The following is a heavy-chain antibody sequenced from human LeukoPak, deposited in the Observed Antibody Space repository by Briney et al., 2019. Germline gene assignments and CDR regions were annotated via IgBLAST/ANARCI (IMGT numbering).Heavy chain of an antibody. CDR1: GFTFSSYG. J-gene: IGHJ4*02. Sequence: GGSLRLSCAASGFTFSSYGMHWVRQAPGKGLEWVAVISYDGSNKYYADSVKGRFTISRDNSKNTLYLQMNSLRAEDTAVYYCAKDRRRVVVAATPLDYWGQGTLVTVSS. CDR3: AKDRRRVVVAATPLDY. CDR2: ISYDGSNK. D-gene: IGHD2-15*01. V-gene: IGHV3-30*18.